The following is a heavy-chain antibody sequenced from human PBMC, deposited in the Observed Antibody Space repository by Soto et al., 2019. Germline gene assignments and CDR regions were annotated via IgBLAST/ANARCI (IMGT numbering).Heavy chain of an antibody. CDR3: ARDQGYCSGGSCYVAGY. CDR2: INSDGSTT. D-gene: IGHD2-15*01. CDR1: GFTFSTYW. J-gene: IGHJ4*02. Sequence: PGGSLRLSCAASGFTFSTYWMHWVRQAPGKGLVWVSRINSDGSTTDYADSVRGRFTISRDNAKNTLYLQMNSLRAEDTAVYYCARDQGYCSGGSCYVAGYWGQGTRVTVSS. V-gene: IGHV3-74*01.